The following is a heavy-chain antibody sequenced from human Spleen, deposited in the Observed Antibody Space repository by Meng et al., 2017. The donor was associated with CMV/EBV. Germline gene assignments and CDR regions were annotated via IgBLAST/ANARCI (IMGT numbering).Heavy chain of an antibody. CDR2: IYYSGST. Sequence: SGGYISSGGYYWSWIRQHPGKGLEWIGYIYYSGSTYYNPSLKSRVTISVDTSKNQFSLKLSSVTAADTAVYYCARVQGRPAAGTMDYWGQGTLVTVSS. V-gene: IGHV4-31*02. CDR3: ARVQGRPAAGTMDY. D-gene: IGHD6-13*01. CDR1: GGYISSGGYY. J-gene: IGHJ4*02.